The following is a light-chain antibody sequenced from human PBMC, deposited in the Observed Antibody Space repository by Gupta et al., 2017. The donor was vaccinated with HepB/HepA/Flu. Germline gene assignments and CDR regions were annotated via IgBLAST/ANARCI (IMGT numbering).Light chain of an antibody. CDR1: QSIRSY. CDR3: QQSDSNAQRT. Sequence: DFHMPHSPSPLSASVGDRVTITCRARQSIRSYLNWYQQKQGKAPKLLIYAAASLQSGVPSRFSGSGSGTDVTLTISSRQQEEFATYYCQQSDSNAQRTFGEGTKVEIK. J-gene: IGKJ1*01. CDR2: AAA. V-gene: IGKV1-39*01.